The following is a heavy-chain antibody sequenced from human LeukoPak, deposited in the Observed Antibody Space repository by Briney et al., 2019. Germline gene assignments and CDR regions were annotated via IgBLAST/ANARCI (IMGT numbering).Heavy chain of an antibody. CDR2: IYHCGSP. J-gene: IGHJ3*02. CDR1: GGSCSGYY. Sequence: SEPLPLTCGVYGGSCSGYYWSWIGQPPGKGLEGMGEIYHCGSPHYNPPLKRRVTISADTSKNQFSLKLSSVTAADTAVYYCARGRFYYDYVWGSYRQRYHAFDIWGQGTMVTVSS. V-gene: IGHV4-34*01. CDR3: ARGRFYYDYVWGSYRQRYHAFDI. D-gene: IGHD3-16*02.